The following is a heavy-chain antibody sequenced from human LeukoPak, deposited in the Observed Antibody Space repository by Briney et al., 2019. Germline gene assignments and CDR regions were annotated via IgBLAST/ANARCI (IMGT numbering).Heavy chain of an antibody. Sequence: PGRSLRLSCAASGFTFDDYAMHWVRHAPGKGLEWVSGISWNSGSIGYADSVKGRFTISRDNAKNSLYLQMNSLRAEDTAVYYCARGSDVLRYFDWLYYFDYWGQGTLVTVSS. V-gene: IGHV3-9*01. CDR1: GFTFDDYA. CDR3: ARGSDVLRYFDWLYYFDY. CDR2: ISWNSGSI. D-gene: IGHD3-9*01. J-gene: IGHJ4*02.